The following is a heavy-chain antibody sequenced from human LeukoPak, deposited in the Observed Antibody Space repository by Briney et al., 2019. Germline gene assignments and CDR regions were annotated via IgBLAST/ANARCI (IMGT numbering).Heavy chain of an antibody. J-gene: IGHJ4*02. CDR3: ARRGSSWYFDY. Sequence: PGGSLRLSCAASGITFSSYAMSWVRQAPGKGLEWVSAISGGGVSTYYAGSVKGRFTISRDNSKNTLYLQMNSLIGEDTAVYYCARRGSSWYFDYWGQGTLVTVSS. CDR1: GITFSSYA. D-gene: IGHD6-13*01. CDR2: ISGGGVST. V-gene: IGHV3-23*01.